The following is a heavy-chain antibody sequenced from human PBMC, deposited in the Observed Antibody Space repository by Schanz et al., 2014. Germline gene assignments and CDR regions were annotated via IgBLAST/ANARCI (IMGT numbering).Heavy chain of an antibody. Sequence: EVQLVESGGGLVKPGGSLRLSCAASGFIFSDYYMTWIRQAPGKGLEWVSAISGSGGTTYYADSVKGRFTISRDNSKNTLYLQMNSLRAEDTAVYYCAKDRSWDYDSSGYFDYWGQGTLVTVSS. CDR3: AKDRSWDYDSSGYFDY. D-gene: IGHD3-22*01. CDR1: GFIFSDYY. V-gene: IGHV3-23*04. CDR2: ISGSGGTT. J-gene: IGHJ4*02.